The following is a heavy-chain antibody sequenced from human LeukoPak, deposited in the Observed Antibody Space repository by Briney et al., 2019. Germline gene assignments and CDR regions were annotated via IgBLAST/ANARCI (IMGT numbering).Heavy chain of an antibody. J-gene: IGHJ5*01. D-gene: IGHD2-15*01. Sequence: ASVKVSRKASGYTFTSYDINWVRQATGQGLEWMGWMNPNSGNIGYAQKFQGRVTITRNTPISTAYMELSSLRSEDTAVYYCARMDGLCSGGSCPNWFDPWGQGTLVTVSS. V-gene: IGHV1-8*03. CDR2: MNPNSGNI. CDR1: GYTFTSYD. CDR3: ARMDGLCSGGSCPNWFDP.